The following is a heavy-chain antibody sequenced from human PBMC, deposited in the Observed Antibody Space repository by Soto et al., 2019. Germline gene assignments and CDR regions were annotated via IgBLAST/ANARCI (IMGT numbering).Heavy chain of an antibody. D-gene: IGHD2-2*01. CDR1: GGTFSSYA. CDR3: ARARGVVVPAALYYYGMDV. V-gene: IGHV1-69*13. Sequence: SVKVSCKASGGTFSSYAISWVRQAPGQGLEWMGGIIPIFGTANYAQKFQGRVTITADESTSTAYMELSSLRSEDTAVYYCARARGVVVPAALYYYGMDVWGQGTTVTVSS. J-gene: IGHJ6*02. CDR2: IIPIFGTA.